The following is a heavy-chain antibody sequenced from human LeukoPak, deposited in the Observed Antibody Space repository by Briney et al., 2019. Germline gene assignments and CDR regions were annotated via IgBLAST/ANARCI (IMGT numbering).Heavy chain of an antibody. D-gene: IGHD6-19*01. V-gene: IGHV1-69*04. CDR1: GGTFSSYA. Sequence: SVKVSCKASGGTFSSYAISWVRQAPGQGLEWMGRIIPILGIANYAQKFQGRVTITADKSTSTAYMELSSLRSEDTAVYYCARGREAVAGTGYYFDYWGQGTLVTVSS. CDR2: IIPILGIA. CDR3: ARGREAVAGTGYYFDY. J-gene: IGHJ4*02.